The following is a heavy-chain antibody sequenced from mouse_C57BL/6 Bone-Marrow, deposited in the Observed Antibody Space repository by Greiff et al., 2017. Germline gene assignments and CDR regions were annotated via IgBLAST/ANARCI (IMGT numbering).Heavy chain of an antibody. D-gene: IGHD1-1*01. CDR2: FYPGSGSI. Sequence: VQGVESGAELVKPGASVKLSCKASGYTFTEYTIHWVKQRSGQGLEWIGWFYPGSGSIKYNEKFKDKATLTADKSSSTVYMELSRLTSEDSAVYFCARHEERYYYGSSYFDYWGQGTTLTVSS. CDR1: GYTFTEYT. V-gene: IGHV1-62-2*01. J-gene: IGHJ2*01. CDR3: ARHEERYYYGSSYFDY.